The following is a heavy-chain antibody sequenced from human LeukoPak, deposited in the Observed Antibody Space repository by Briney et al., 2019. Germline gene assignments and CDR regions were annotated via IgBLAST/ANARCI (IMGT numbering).Heavy chain of an antibody. V-gene: IGHV1-2*02. CDR3: ARGQQLRKWFDP. D-gene: IGHD6-13*01. CDR2: INPNSGGT. CDR1: GYTFTGYY. J-gene: IGHJ5*02. Sequence: ASVKVSCKASGYTFTGYYMHWVRQAPGQGLEWMGWINPNSGGTNYAQKFQGRVTLTRDTSISTAYMELSRLRSDDTAVYYCARGQQLRKWFDPWGQGTLVTVSS.